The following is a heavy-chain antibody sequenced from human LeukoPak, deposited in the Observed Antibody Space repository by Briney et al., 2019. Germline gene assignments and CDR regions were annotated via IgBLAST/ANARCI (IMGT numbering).Heavy chain of an antibody. V-gene: IGHV1-46*01. CDR1: GYTFTSYY. Sequence: GASVKVSCKASGYTFTSYYMHWVRQAPGQGLEWMGIINPSGGSTSYAQKFQGRVTMTRDTSTSTVYMELSSLRSDDTAVYYCARDLEYYYDSSGYDYWGQGTLVTVSS. CDR2: INPSGGST. J-gene: IGHJ4*02. CDR3: ARDLEYYYDSSGYDY. D-gene: IGHD3-22*01.